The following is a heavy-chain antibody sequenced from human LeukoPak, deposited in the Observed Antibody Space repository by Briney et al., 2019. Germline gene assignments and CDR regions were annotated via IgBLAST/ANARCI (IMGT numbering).Heavy chain of an antibody. CDR2: ISLSGRT. CDR3: AKDLDYTTYGYYFDY. D-gene: IGHD4-11*01. J-gene: IGHJ4*02. V-gene: IGHV4-4*02. CDR1: GGSISRTNW. Sequence: SETLSLTCDVSGGSISRTNWWSWVRQSPGQGLEWIGEISLSGRTNYNPSLQSRVTMSLDESKSQLSLDLASVTAADTAVYYCAKDLDYTTYGYYFDYWGQGTLVTVSS.